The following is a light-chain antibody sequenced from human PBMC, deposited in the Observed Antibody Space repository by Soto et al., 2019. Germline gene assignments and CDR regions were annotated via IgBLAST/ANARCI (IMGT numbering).Light chain of an antibody. CDR3: QQYGISPFT. V-gene: IGKV3-20*01. CDR2: GAS. CDR1: QFVSSTY. J-gene: IGKJ4*01. Sequence: EVVLTQSPGTLSLSPGARATLSCRASQFVSSTYLAWYQQRPGQAPRLLIYGASSTATGIPDRFSGGGSETDFTLTISRLESEDSAVYYCQQYGISPFTFGGGTKVEI.